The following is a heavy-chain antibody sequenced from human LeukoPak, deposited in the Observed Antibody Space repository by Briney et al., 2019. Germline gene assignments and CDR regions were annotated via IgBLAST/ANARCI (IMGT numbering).Heavy chain of an antibody. J-gene: IGHJ4*02. CDR3: AESRDAYNDFDY. Sequence: GGSLRLSCAASGFTFSSHWMHWVRQPPGKGLVWVSRIKSDGSTTTYADSVKGRFTISRDNAKNTLYLQMNSLRVEDAAVYYCAESRDAYNDFDYWGQGTLVTVSP. CDR2: IKSDGSTT. CDR1: GFTFSSHW. V-gene: IGHV3-74*01. D-gene: IGHD5-24*01.